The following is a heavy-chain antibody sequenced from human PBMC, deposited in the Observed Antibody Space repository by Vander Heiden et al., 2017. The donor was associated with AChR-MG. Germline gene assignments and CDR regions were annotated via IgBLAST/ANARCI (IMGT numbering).Heavy chain of an antibody. CDR3: ARHRAAGNPVFDY. D-gene: IGHD3-10*01. Sequence: QVQLQGSGPGLVKSSETLSLTCTVSGGSISNYFWSWIRQPPGKGLEWIGYIYFTGSTNYNPALKSRVTISVDTSKNRFSLNLTSVTAADTALYYCARHRAAGNPVFDYWGQGSLVTVSS. CDR2: IYFTGST. J-gene: IGHJ4*02. CDR1: GGSISNYF. V-gene: IGHV4-59*01.